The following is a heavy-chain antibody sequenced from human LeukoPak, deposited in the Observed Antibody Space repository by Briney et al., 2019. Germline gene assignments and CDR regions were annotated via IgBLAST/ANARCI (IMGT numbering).Heavy chain of an antibody. V-gene: IGHV4-59*08. CDR3: ARGVDGAY. Sequence: KSSETLSLTCTVSGGSMTYYYWSWIRQPPRKGLEWIGFIYSSGSTTYNPSLASRVTISVDTSKKQFSLKLSSVTAADTAVYYCARGVDGAYWGQGTLVTVSS. J-gene: IGHJ4*02. D-gene: IGHD3-16*01. CDR2: IYSSGST. CDR1: GGSMTYYY.